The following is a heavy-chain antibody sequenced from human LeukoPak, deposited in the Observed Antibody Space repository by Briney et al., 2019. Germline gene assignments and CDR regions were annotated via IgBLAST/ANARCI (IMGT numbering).Heavy chain of an antibody. J-gene: IGHJ4*02. V-gene: IGHV6-1*01. CDR1: GDSVSSNNAA. D-gene: IGHD2-2*01. Sequence: SQTLSLTCALSGDSVSSNNAAWNWIRQSPSRGLEWLGRTFYRSKWYTEFGTPVRSRITINSDTSKDQFSLQLNSVTPEDTALYYCARNVAPAHFDYWGQGALVTVSS. CDR3: ARNVAPAHFDY. CDR2: TFYRSKWYT.